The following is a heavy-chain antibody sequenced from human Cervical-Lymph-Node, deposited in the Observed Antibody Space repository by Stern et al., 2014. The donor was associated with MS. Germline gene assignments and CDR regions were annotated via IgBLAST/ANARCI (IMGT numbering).Heavy chain of an antibody. CDR2: IWSDGSNK. V-gene: IGHV3-33*01. CDR1: GFTFSSYG. CDR3: ARDSTKGGSNY. Sequence: VQLVESGGGVVQPGRSLRLACAASGFTFSSYGMHWVRQAPDQGLEWVAVIWSDGSNKYYADSVKGRFTISRDNSKNTLYLQMNSLRAEDTAVYYCARDSTKGGSNYWGQGTLVTVSS. J-gene: IGHJ4*02. D-gene: IGHD1-26*01.